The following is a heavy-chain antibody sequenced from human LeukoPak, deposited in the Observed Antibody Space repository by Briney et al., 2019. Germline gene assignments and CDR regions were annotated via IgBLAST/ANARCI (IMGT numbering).Heavy chain of an antibody. CDR3: AKVLDYYYYGMDV. J-gene: IGHJ6*02. CDR1: GFTFSNYA. V-gene: IGHV3-23*01. CDR2: TSGSGGST. Sequence: PGASLRFSCAASGFTFSNYAMNWVRQAPGKGLEWVSATSGSGGSTYYADSVKGRFTISRDNSKNTVYLQMNSLRAEDTAVYYCAKVLDYYYYGMDVWGQGTTVTVSS.